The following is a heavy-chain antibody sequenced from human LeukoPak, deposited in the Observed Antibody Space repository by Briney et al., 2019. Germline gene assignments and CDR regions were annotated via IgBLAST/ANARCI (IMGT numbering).Heavy chain of an antibody. J-gene: IGHJ4*02. V-gene: IGHV3-11*04. D-gene: IGHD3-16*02. CDR3: ARDIGLIDY. CDR1: GFSFSDYY. CDR2: IRSGATTI. Sequence: GGSLRLSCEASGFSFSDYYMSWIRQPPGKGLEWIAYIRSGATTIYYADSVKGRFTISRDNSKNTLYLQMNSLRAEDTAVYYCARDIGLIDYWGQGTLVTVSS.